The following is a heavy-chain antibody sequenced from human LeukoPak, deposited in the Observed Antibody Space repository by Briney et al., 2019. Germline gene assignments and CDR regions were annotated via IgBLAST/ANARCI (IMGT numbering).Heavy chain of an antibody. V-gene: IGHV3-30*04. D-gene: IGHD3-3*01. Sequence: GGSLKLSCAASGFTFSGSAMHWVRQAPGKGLEWVAVISYDGSNKYYADSAKGRFTISRDNSKNTLYLQMNSLRAEDTAVYYCARDTIFGVVIAYYFDYWGQGTLVTVSS. CDR2: ISYDGSNK. J-gene: IGHJ4*02. CDR3: ARDTIFGVVIAYYFDY. CDR1: GFTFSGSA.